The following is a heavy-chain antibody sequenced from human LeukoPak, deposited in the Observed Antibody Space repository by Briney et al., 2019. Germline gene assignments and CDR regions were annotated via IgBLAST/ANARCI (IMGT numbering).Heavy chain of an antibody. CDR2: ICYYGSNK. V-gene: IGHV3-30*04. J-gene: IGHJ4*02. CDR1: GFSISSYA. D-gene: IGHD6-19*01. CDR3: ARVKQWLADFDY. Sequence: GRTLCLSCAASGFSISSYAMYWVRQGPGAGMELEAVICYYGSNKYYANSVKGRFTISRDNSKNTLYLQMNSLRAEDTAVYYCARVKQWLADFDYWGQGTLVTVSS.